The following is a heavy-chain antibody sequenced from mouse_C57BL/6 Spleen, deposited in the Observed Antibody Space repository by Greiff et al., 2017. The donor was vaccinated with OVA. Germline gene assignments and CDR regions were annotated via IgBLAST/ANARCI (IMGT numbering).Heavy chain of an antibody. CDR1: GYAFSSSW. J-gene: IGHJ4*01. D-gene: IGHD4-1*01. V-gene: IGHV1-82*01. CDR3: AELGPYYAMDY. Sequence: VKVVESGPELVKPGASVKISCKASGYAFSSSWMNWVKQRPGKGLEWIGRIYPGDGDTNYNGKFKGKATLTADKSSSTAYMQLSSLTSEDSAVYFCAELGPYYAMDYWGQGTSVTVSS. CDR2: IYPGDGDT.